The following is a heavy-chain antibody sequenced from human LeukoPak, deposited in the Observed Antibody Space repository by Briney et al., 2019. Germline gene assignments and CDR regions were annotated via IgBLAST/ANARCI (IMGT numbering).Heavy chain of an antibody. CDR2: INPSGGST. Sequence: GASVKVSCKASGYTFTSYYMHWVRQAPGQGLEWMGIINPSGGSTSYAQKFQGRVTMTRDTSTSTVYMELSSPRSEDTAVYYCARVWREYYYDSSGYYYVHWGQGTLVTVSS. CDR1: GYTFTSYY. V-gene: IGHV1-46*01. D-gene: IGHD3-22*01. J-gene: IGHJ4*02. CDR3: ARVWREYYYDSSGYYYVH.